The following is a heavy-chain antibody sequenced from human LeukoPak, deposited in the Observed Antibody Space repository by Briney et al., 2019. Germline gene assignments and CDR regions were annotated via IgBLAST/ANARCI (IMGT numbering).Heavy chain of an antibody. V-gene: IGHV4-38-2*02. CDR1: GYSISSGYY. Sequence: SETLSLTCAVTGYSISSGYYWGWIRQPPGKGLEWIGSIYHSGSTYYNSSLKSRVTISVDTSKNQFSLKLSSVTAADTAVYYCARDYSSGVWYFDLWGRGTLVTVSS. CDR3: ARDYSSGVWYFDL. D-gene: IGHD6-25*01. CDR2: IYHSGST. J-gene: IGHJ2*01.